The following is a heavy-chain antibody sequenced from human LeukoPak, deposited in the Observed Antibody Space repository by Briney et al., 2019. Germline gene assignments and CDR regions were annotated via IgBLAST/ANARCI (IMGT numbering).Heavy chain of an antibody. CDR3: AMTTVGFDY. J-gene: IGHJ4*02. CDR2: INNDGSNA. Sequence: GGSLGLSCAASGFTFSNYWMHWVRQAPGKGLIWVSRINNDGSNAAYADSVKGRFTISRDNAKNTLYLQMNSLRAEDTAVYYCAMTTVGFDYWGQGALVTVSS. CDR1: GFTFSNYW. D-gene: IGHD4-23*01. V-gene: IGHV3-74*03.